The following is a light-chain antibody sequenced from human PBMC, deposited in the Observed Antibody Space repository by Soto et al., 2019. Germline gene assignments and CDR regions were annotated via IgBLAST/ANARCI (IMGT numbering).Light chain of an antibody. CDR3: SSYAGSNNML. CDR2: EVS. J-gene: IGLJ2*01. V-gene: IGLV2-8*01. CDR1: FNDVGGYDY. Sequence: QSALTQPPSTSGSPGQSVTISCTGTFNDVGGYDYVSWYQQHPGKAPKFLIYEVSKRPSGVPDRFSGSKSGNTASLTVSWLQAEDEAGYHCSSYAGSNNMLFGGGTQLTVL.